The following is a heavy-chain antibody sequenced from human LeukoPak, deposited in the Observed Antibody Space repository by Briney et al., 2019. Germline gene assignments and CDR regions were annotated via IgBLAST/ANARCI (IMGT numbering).Heavy chain of an antibody. CDR3: ARVGGDDYVWGSYSYYFDY. CDR2: INSDGSST. V-gene: IGHV3-74*01. CDR1: GFTFSSYW. J-gene: IGHJ4*02. D-gene: IGHD3-16*01. Sequence: AGGSLRLSCAASGFTFSSYWMHWVRQAPGKGLVWVSRINSDGSSTSYADSVKGRFTISRDNAKNTLYLQMNSLRAEDTAVYYCARVGGDDYVWGSYSYYFDYWGQGTQVTVSS.